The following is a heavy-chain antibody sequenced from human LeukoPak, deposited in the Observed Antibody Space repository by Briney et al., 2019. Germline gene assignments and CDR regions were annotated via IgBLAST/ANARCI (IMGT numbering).Heavy chain of an antibody. Sequence: SQTLSLTCAVSGGSISSGGYSWSWIRQPPGKGLEWIGYIYHSGSTYYNPSLKSRVTISVDRSKNQFSLKLSSVTAADTAVYYCARLKVYSGSYPSPDYWGQGTLVTVSS. J-gene: IGHJ4*02. CDR3: ARLKVYSGSYPSPDY. D-gene: IGHD1-26*01. CDR1: GGSISSGGYS. V-gene: IGHV4-30-2*01. CDR2: IYHSGST.